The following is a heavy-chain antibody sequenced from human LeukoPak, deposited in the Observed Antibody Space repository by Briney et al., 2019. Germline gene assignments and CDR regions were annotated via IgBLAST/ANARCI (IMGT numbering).Heavy chain of an antibody. Sequence: PGGSLRLSCAASGFTFSSYWMSWVRQAPGKGLEWVANIKQDGSEKYYVDSVKGRFTISRDNAKNSLYLQMNSLRAEDTAVYYCARVVWFGELSYWGQGTLVTVSP. D-gene: IGHD3-10*01. CDR1: GFTFSSYW. J-gene: IGHJ4*02. CDR3: ARVVWFGELSY. CDR2: IKQDGSEK. V-gene: IGHV3-7*01.